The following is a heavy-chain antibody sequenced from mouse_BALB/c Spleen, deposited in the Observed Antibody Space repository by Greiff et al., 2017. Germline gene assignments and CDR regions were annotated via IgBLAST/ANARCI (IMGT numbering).Heavy chain of an antibody. CDR3: TRGIY. V-gene: IGHV1S81*02. Sequence: QVQLQQSGAELVKPGASVKLSCKASGYTFTSYYMYWVKQRPGQGLEWIGEINPSNGGTNFNEKLKSKATLTVDKSSSTAYMQLSSLTSEDSAVYYCTRGIYWGQGTLVTVSA. CDR2: INPSNGGT. CDR1: GYTFTSYY. J-gene: IGHJ3*01.